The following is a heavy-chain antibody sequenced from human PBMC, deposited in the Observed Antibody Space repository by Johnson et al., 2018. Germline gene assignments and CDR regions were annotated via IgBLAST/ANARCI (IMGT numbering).Heavy chain of an antibody. Sequence: VQLVQSGGGLVQPGGSLRLSCAASGFSLSSYWMTWVRQAPGKGLEWVANIKQDGSEKYYVDSVKGRFTISRANSKNMLYPQMNSLRAEDTAVYYCAKASSRWSYHYYMDVWGKGTTVTVSS. CDR2: IKQDGSEK. V-gene: IGHV3-7*01. CDR3: AKASSRWSYHYYMDV. CDR1: GFSLSSYW. J-gene: IGHJ6*03. D-gene: IGHD6-13*01.